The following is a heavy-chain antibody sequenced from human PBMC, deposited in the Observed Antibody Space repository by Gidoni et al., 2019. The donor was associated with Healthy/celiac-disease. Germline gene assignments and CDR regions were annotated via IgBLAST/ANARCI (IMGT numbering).Heavy chain of an antibody. V-gene: IGHV1-69*01. CDR1: GGTFSRYA. Sequence: QVQLVQSGAEVKKPGSSVKVSCKASGGTFSRYAISWVRQAPGQGLGWMGGIIPIFGTANYAQKFQGRVTITADESTSTAYMELSSLRSEDTAVYYCARGNYYDSSGYYPLPRYWGQGTLVTVSS. CDR2: IIPIFGTA. CDR3: ARGNYYDSSGYYPLPRY. J-gene: IGHJ4*02. D-gene: IGHD3-22*01.